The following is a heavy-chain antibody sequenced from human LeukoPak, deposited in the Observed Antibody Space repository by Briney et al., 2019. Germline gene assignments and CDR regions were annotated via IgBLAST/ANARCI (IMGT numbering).Heavy chain of an antibody. J-gene: IGHJ4*02. D-gene: IGHD3-10*01. CDR2: VNPNSGGT. CDR1: GYTFTGYY. V-gene: IGHV1-2*02. Sequence: ASVKVSCKASGYTFTGYYMHWVRQAPGQGLELMGLVNPNSGGTNYAQKFQGRGNMTRDTSISTAYMELSRLSSDDTAVYYCERDPSSMVRGVPDDYWGQGPLVPVSS. CDR3: ERDPSSMVRGVPDDY.